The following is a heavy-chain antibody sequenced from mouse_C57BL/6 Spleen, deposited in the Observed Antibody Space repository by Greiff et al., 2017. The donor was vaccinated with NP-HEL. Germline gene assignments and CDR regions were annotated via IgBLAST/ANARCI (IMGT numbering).Heavy chain of an antibody. CDR1: GFTFSDYG. CDR3: AISNYYFDY. V-gene: IGHV5-17*01. J-gene: IGHJ2*01. Sequence: EVKVVESGGGLVKPGGSLKLSCAASGFTFSDYGMHWVRQAPEKGLEWVAYISSGSSTIYYADTVKGRFTISRDNAKNTLFLQMTSLRSEDTAMYYCAISNYYFDYWGQGTTLTVSS. D-gene: IGHD2-5*01. CDR2: ISSGSSTI.